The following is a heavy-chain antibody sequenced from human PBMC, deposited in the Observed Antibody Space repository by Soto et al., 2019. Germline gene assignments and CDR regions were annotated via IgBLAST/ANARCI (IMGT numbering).Heavy chain of an antibody. CDR1: GYTFTSYA. CDR3: ARGAYCSSTSCYGPRPYYMDV. J-gene: IGHJ6*03. V-gene: IGHV1-3*01. D-gene: IGHD2-2*01. CDR2: INAGNGNT. Sequence: ASVKVSCKASGYTFTSYAMHWVRQAPGQRLEWMGWINAGNGNTKYSQKFQGRVTITRDTSASTAYMELSSLRSEDTAVYYCARGAYCSSTSCYGPRPYYMDVWGKGTTVTVSS.